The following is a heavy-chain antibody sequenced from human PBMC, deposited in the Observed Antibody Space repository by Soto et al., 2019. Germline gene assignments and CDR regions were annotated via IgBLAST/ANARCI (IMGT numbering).Heavy chain of an antibody. CDR3: ARGEMYYDFWSGSMDV. Sequence: ASVKVSCKASGYTFTSYGISWVRQAPGQGLEWMEWISAYNGNTNYAQKLQDRVTMTTDTSTSTAYMELRSLRSDDTAVYYCARGEMYYDFWSGSMDVWGKGTTVTVSS. CDR2: ISAYNGNT. CDR1: GYTFTSYG. D-gene: IGHD3-3*01. V-gene: IGHV1-18*01. J-gene: IGHJ6*03.